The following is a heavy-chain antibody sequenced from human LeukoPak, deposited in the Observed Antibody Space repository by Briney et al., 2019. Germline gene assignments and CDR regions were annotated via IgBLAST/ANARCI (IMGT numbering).Heavy chain of an antibody. V-gene: IGHV3-48*01. CDR2: ISSNSSII. CDR1: GFSFSSYT. D-gene: IGHD3-10*01. J-gene: IGHJ3*02. Sequence: PGGSLRLSCAASGFSFSSYTVNWVRQAPGKGLEWVSYISSNSSIIYYADSVKGRFTISRDNSKNTLYLQMNSLRAEDTAVYYCATLSWQTYYYGSGADDAFDIWGQGTMVTVSS. CDR3: ATLSWQTYYYGSGADDAFDI.